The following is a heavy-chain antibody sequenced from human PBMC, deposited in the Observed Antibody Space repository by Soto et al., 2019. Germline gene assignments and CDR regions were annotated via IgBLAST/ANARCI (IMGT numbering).Heavy chain of an antibody. CDR3: ARDDIPGRAVAIYGMDV. Sequence: LRLSFAASGFTFISYGIHWVRQAPGKGLEWVAVISYDGSNKYYADSVKGRFTISRDNSKNTLYLQMNSLRAEDTAVYYCARDDIPGRAVAIYGMDVWGQGTTVTVSS. J-gene: IGHJ6*02. V-gene: IGHV3-30*03. CDR2: ISYDGSNK. CDR1: GFTFISYG. D-gene: IGHD6-19*01.